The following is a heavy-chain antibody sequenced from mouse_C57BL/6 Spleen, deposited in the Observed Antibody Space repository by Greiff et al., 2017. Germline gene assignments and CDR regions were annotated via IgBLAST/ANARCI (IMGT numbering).Heavy chain of an antibody. CDR1: GYTFTDYN. V-gene: IGHV1-22*01. D-gene: IGHD1-1*01. CDR2: INPNNGGT. Sequence: EVQLQQSGPELVKPGASVKMSCKASGYTFTDYNMHWVKQSHGKSLEWIGYINPNNGGTSYNQKFKGKAILTVNKSSSTAYMELRSLTSEDSAVYYCARGDYCGSSLGYWGQGTTLTFAS. J-gene: IGHJ2*01. CDR3: ARGDYCGSSLGY.